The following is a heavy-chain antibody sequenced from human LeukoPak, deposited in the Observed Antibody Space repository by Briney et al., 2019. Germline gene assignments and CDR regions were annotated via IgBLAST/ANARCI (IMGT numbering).Heavy chain of an antibody. J-gene: IGHJ5*02. D-gene: IGHD2-2*01. CDR3: ARKVAGYCSSTRCYPWFDP. CDR2: INHSGST. CDR1: GGSFSGYY. Sequence: PSETLSLTCAVYGGSFSGYYWSWIRQPPGKGLEWIGEINHSGSTNYNPSLKSRVTISVDTSKNQFSLKLSSVTAADTAVYYCARKVAGYCSSTRCYPWFDPWGQGTLVTVSS. V-gene: IGHV4-34*01.